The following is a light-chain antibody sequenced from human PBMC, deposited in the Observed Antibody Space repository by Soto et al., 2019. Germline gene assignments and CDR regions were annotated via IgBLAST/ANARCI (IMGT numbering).Light chain of an antibody. CDR2: QVS. J-gene: IGKJ1*01. Sequence: VLTQTPLSSPVTLGQPASISCRSSQSLVYSDGNTYLSWLQQRTGQPPRLLIYQVSNRFSWFPDRFRGSGAWTDFTLKISRLEAEDVGVYSCIQFSLFPRTFGQGTNVAIK. CDR1: QSLVYSDGNTY. V-gene: IGKV2-24*01. CDR3: IQFSLFPRT.